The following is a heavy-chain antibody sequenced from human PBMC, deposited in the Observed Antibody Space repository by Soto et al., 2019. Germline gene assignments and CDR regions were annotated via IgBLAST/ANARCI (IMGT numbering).Heavy chain of an antibody. CDR1: GGSISSSSYY. CDR3: ARSEYYDYVWGSYRTPYYFDY. D-gene: IGHD3-16*02. V-gene: IGHV4-39*01. Sequence: SETLSLTCTVSGGSISSSSYYWGWIRQPPGKGLEWIGSIYYSGSTYYNPSLKSRVTISVDTSKNQFSLKLSSVTAADTAVYYCARSEYYDYVWGSYRTPYYFDYWGKGTLVTVS. J-gene: IGHJ4*02. CDR2: IYYSGST.